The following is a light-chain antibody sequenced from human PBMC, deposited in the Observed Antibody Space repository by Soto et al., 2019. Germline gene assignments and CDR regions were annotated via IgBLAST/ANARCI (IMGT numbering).Light chain of an antibody. CDR3: SSWDDNLDAEV. CDR1: SSNIGSNT. V-gene: IGLV1-44*01. Sequence: QSVLTQPPSASGTPGQRVTISCSGSSSNIGSNTVNWYQQLPGTAPELLIYTNDQRPSGVPDRFSGSKSGTSASLAISGLQFEDEADYHCSSWDDNLDAEVFXAGTKVTVL. CDR2: TND. J-gene: IGLJ1*01.